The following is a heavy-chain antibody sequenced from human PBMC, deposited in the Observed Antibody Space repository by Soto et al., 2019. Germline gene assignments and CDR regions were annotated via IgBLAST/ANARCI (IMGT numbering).Heavy chain of an antibody. V-gene: IGHV3-21*01. CDR1: GFTFSSYS. CDR3: SRDWDHMDV. CDR2: VSNGGSYT. J-gene: IGHJ6*03. D-gene: IGHD1-26*01. Sequence: VQLVESGGGLVKPGESLRLSCAGSGFTFSSYSFNWVRQAPGKGLEWVASVSNGGSYTYYADSVKGRFTIFRDNADNSAFLQMNSLRGEDTAVYYCSRDWDHMDVWGKGTTVTVS.